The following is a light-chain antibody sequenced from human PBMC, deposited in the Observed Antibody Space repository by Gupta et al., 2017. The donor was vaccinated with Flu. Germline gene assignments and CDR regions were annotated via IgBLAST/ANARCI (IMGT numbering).Light chain of an antibody. Sequence: EIVLTQSPATLSLSPGERATLSCRASQSVSSYLAWYQQKPGQAPRLLIYDASNRATGIPARFSGSGSGTDFTLTISSREPEDFAVYYCQRRSNWPITFGGGTKVEIK. CDR3: QRRSNWPIT. V-gene: IGKV3-11*01. CDR2: DAS. CDR1: QSVSSY. J-gene: IGKJ4*01.